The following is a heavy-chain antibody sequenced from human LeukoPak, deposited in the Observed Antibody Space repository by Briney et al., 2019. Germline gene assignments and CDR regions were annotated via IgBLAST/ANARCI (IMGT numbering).Heavy chain of an antibody. CDR2: ISYDGSNK. Sequence: PGGSLRLSCAASGFTFSSYGMHWVRQAPGKGLEWVAVISYDGSNKYYADSVKGRFTISRDNSKNTLYLQMNSLRAEDTAVYYCAKGSITIFGVVSPWGQGTLVTVSS. V-gene: IGHV3-30*18. D-gene: IGHD3-3*01. CDR3: AKGSITIFGVVSP. J-gene: IGHJ5*02. CDR1: GFTFSSYG.